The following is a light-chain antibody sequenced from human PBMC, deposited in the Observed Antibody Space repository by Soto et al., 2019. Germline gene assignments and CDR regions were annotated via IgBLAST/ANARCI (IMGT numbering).Light chain of an antibody. J-gene: IGKJ5*01. CDR1: QSVSSY. CDR2: DAS. Sequence: EIVLTQSPATLSLSPGERATLSCRASQSVSSYLAWYQQKPGQAPRLLIYDASNRATGIPARFSGSGSGTDFTLTISSLEPEDFAVFYCQQYGGSPRITFGQGTRLAIK. V-gene: IGKV3-11*01. CDR3: QQYGGSPRIT.